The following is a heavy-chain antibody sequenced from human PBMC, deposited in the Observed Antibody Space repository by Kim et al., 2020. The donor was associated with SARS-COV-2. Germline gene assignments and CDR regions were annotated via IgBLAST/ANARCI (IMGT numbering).Heavy chain of an antibody. CDR3: VRAAATSIVDY. V-gene: IGHV5-51*01. CDR1: GYSFTSYW. Sequence: GESLKISCKGSGYSFTSYWIGWVRQMPGKGLEWMGIIYPGDSDTRYSPSFQGQVNISADKSISTAYLQWSSLKASDTAMYYCVRAAATSIVDYWGQGTLVTVSS. CDR2: IYPGDSDT. J-gene: IGHJ4*02. D-gene: IGHD6-25*01.